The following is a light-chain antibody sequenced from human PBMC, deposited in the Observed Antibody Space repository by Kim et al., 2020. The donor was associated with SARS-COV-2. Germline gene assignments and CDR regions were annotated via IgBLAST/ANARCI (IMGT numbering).Light chain of an antibody. CDR2: DAS. CDR3: QQRSTWPPWT. V-gene: IGKV3-11*01. CDR1: QSISGY. J-gene: IGKJ1*01. Sequence: SPGERASHSCKASQSISGYLAWYQQKPGQAPRLLIYDASNRATGIPARFSGSESETDFTLTISSLEPEDFAVYYCQQRSTWPPWTFGQGTKVDIK.